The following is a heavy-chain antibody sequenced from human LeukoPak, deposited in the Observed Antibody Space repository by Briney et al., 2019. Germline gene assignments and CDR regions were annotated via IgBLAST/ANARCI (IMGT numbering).Heavy chain of an antibody. CDR3: AKDQWLFY. V-gene: IGHV3-30*18. J-gene: IGHJ4*02. CDR2: ISYDGSNK. D-gene: IGHD6-19*01. CDR1: GFTFSSYG. Sequence: GGSLRLSCAASGFTFSSYGMHWVRQAPGKGLEWVAVISYDGSNKYYADSVKGRFTISRDNSKNTLYLQMNSLRAEDTAVYYCAKDQWLFYWGQGTRVTVSS.